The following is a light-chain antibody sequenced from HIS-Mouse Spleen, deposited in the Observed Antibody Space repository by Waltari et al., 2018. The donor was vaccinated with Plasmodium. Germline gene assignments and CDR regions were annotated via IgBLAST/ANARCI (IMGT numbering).Light chain of an antibody. Sequence: SYELTQPPSVSVSPGQTARIPCSGAALPNKNPYCYQQKSGQAPVLVIYEDSKRPPGIPERFSGSSSGTMATLTISGAQVEDEADYYCYSTDSSGNHRVFGGGTKLTVL. CDR3: YSTDSSGNHRV. CDR1: ALPNKN. J-gene: IGLJ3*02. V-gene: IGLV3-10*01. CDR2: EDS.